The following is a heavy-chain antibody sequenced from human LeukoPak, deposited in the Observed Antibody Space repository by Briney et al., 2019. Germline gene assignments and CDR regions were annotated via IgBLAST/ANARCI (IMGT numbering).Heavy chain of an antibody. Sequence: GGSLRLSCAASGFTVSGHFMDWVRQAPGKGLEWVSVLYGGGSTYYADSVKGRFTISRDNSKNTLYLQMNSLKAEDTAVYYCARAALWFGEGPASDYWGQGTLVTVVS. CDR1: GFTVSGHF. J-gene: IGHJ4*02. CDR2: LYGGGST. CDR3: ARAALWFGEGPASDY. D-gene: IGHD3-10*01. V-gene: IGHV3-53*01.